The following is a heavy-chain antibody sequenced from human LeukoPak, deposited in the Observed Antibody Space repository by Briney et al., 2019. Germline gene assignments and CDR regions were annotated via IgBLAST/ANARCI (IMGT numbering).Heavy chain of an antibody. D-gene: IGHD3-22*01. CDR2: IYYSGST. CDR1: GGSISSGGYY. J-gene: IGHJ4*02. CDR3: ARTYYYDSRGYYPPDY. V-gene: IGHV4-31*03. Sequence: SETLSLTCTVSGGSISSGGYYWSWIRQHPGKGLEWIGYIYYSGSTYYNPSLKSRVTISVDTSKNQFSLKLSSVTAADTAVYYCARTYYYDSRGYYPPDYWGQGTLVTVSS.